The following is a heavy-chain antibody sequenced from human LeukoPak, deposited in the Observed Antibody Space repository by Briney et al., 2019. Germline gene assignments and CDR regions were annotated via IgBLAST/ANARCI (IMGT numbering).Heavy chain of an antibody. J-gene: IGHJ4*02. CDR3: ARDWWYGDYSIGDN. V-gene: IGHV1-18*01. CDR1: GYTFTSYG. Sequence: ASLKVSCKASGYTFTSYGISWVRQAPGQGLEWMGWISAYNGNTNYAQNLQGRVTITTDTSTSTVYMELRSLRSDDTAVYYCARDWWYGDYSIGDNWGQGTLVTVSS. D-gene: IGHD4-17*01. CDR2: ISAYNGNT.